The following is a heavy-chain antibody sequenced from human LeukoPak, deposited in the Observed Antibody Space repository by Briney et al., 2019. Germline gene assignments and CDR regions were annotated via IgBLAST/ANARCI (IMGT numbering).Heavy chain of an antibody. J-gene: IGHJ4*02. CDR3: VRGNVMGGRGFDF. D-gene: IGHD3-16*01. Sequence: PGGSPRLSCAASGFTLSSYSMNWVRQAPGKGLEWVSSISSSSISIFYADSVKGRFTISRDNAKNSLYLQLNSLRADDTAVYYCVRGNVMGGRGFDFWGQGTLVTVSS. CDR2: ISSSSISI. V-gene: IGHV3-21*01. CDR1: GFTLSSYS.